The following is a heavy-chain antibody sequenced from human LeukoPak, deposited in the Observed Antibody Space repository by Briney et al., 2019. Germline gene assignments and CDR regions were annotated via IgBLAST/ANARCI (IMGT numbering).Heavy chain of an antibody. Sequence: SETLSLTCTVSGGSISSYYWSWIRQPPGKGLEWIGYFYYSGSTNYNPSLKSRVTISVDTSKNQFSLKLSAVTAADTAVYFCARGIVGALVDYWGQGTLVTVSS. CDR1: GGSISSYY. V-gene: IGHV4-59*01. CDR2: FYYSGST. CDR3: ARGIVGALVDY. J-gene: IGHJ4*02. D-gene: IGHD1-26*01.